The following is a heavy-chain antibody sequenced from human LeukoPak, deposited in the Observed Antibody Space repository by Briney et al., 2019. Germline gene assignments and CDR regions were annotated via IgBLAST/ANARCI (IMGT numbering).Heavy chain of an antibody. D-gene: IGHD3-22*01. CDR3: ARDTDYYDSSGYYSDAFDI. V-gene: IGHV1-18*01. Sequence: ASVKVSCKASGYTFTSYDINWVRQAPGQGLEWMGWISAYNGNTNYAQKLQGRVTMTTDTSTSTAYMELRSLRSDDTAVYYCARDTDYYDSSGYYSDAFDIWGQGTMVTVSS. J-gene: IGHJ3*02. CDR1: GYTFTSYD. CDR2: ISAYNGNT.